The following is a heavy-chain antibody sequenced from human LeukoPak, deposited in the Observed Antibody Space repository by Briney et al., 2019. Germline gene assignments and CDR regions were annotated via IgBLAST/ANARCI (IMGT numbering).Heavy chain of an antibody. D-gene: IGHD6-19*01. CDR3: ARSYSSGWYGWFDP. Sequence: SEALSLTCTVSGGSISSYYWSWIRQPPGKGLEWIGDIYTSGSTNYNASLKSRVTISIDTSKNQFSLKLSSVTAADTAVYYCARSYSSGWYGWFDPWGKGTLVTVSS. V-gene: IGHV4-4*09. J-gene: IGHJ5*02. CDR2: IYTSGST. CDR1: GGSISSYY.